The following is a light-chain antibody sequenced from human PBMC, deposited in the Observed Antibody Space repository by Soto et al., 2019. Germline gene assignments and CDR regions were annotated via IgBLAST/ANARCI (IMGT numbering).Light chain of an antibody. V-gene: IGKV3-15*01. CDR3: QQSSQWPIT. J-gene: IGKJ5*01. Sequence: IVLTQSPATLSVSPGERASLSWGSSQSINNKYLAWYQQKPGQAPRLFIYGISTRATGVPARFSGSGSGTECTLTISSLKHEDVAVYSCQQSSQWPITFGQGTRLEIK. CDR1: QSINNKY. CDR2: GIS.